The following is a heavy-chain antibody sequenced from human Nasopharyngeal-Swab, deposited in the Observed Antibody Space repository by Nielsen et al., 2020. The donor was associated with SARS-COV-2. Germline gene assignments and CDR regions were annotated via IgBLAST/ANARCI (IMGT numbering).Heavy chain of an antibody. CDR3: VREGGVAVAGSYDY. CDR2: INTNGGTT. V-gene: IGHV3-64*02. CDR1: GFTFRTYA. Sequence: GESLKISCAASGFTFRTYAMHWVRQAPGKGPEYVSAINTNGGTTYYADSVKGRFTISRDNSKNTLYLQMGSLRAEDMAVYYCVREGGVAVAGSYDYWGQGTLVTVSS. D-gene: IGHD6-19*01. J-gene: IGHJ4*02.